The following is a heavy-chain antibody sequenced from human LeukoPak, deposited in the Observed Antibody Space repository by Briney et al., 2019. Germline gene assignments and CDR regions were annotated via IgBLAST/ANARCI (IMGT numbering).Heavy chain of an antibody. CDR2: ITNSGTTI. J-gene: IGHJ1*01. V-gene: IGHV3-11*01. CDR3: ARDGHYDILTGYFQD. D-gene: IGHD3-9*01. CDR1: GFTLTDYY. Sequence: GGSLRLSCAASGFTLTDYYMSWIRQAPGKGLEWVLYITNSGTTIYYADSVKGRFTISRDNAKNSLYLQMNSLRAEDTAVYYCARDGHYDILTGYFQDWGQGTLVTVSS.